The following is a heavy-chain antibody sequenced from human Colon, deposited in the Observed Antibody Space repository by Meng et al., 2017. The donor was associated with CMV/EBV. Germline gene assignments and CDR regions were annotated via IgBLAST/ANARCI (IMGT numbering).Heavy chain of an antibody. CDR2: LQTAGST. J-gene: IGHJ4*02. CDR3: ARVGADTALAFDH. D-gene: IGHD5-18*01. CDR1: GYSISSGYY. V-gene: IGHV3-53*01. Sequence: ETLSLTCTVSGYSISSGYYWGWIRQPPGKGLEWVSVLQTAGSTYYADAVKGRFIISRDNSKNAVYLQMNRMTAEDTAVYYCARVGADTALAFDHWGQGTLVTVSS.